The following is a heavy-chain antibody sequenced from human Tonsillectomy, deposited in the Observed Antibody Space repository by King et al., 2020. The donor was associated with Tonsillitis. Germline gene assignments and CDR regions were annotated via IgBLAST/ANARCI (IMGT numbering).Heavy chain of an antibody. V-gene: IGHV3-23*04. CDR1: GFTFSSYA. CDR2: ISGGNGTT. Sequence: VQLVESGGGLVQPGGSLRLSCAASGFTFSSYAMSWVRQAPGKGLEWVSAISGGNGTTYYADSVKGRFTVSRDNSKNTLYLQMNSLRAEDTALYYCAKGYDFWSGYFSVGYWGHGTLVTVSS. CDR3: AKGYDFWSGYFSVGY. J-gene: IGHJ4*01. D-gene: IGHD3-3*01.